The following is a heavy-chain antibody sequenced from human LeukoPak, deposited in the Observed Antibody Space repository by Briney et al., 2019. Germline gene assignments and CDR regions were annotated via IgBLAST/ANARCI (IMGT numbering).Heavy chain of an antibody. V-gene: IGHV5-51*01. D-gene: IGHD3-22*01. J-gene: IGHJ4*02. CDR3: ARIPSSNTYYYDSSGYIDY. CDR1: GYSFNTYW. Sequence: GESLKISCKGSGYSFNTYWIGWVRQMPGKGLEWMGIIHPSDSETKYSPSFQGHVTISADKSLSTAYLQWSSLRASDTAMYYCARIPSSNTYYYDSSGYIDYWGQGTLATVSS. CDR2: IHPSDSET.